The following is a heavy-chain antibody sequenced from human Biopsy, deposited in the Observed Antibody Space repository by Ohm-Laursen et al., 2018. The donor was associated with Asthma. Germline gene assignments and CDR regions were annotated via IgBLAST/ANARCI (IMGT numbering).Heavy chain of an antibody. CDR1: GGYLTGHY. Sequence: TLSLTCPVYGGYLTGHYWNWIRQPPGKGLEWIGEIDQSGYTNYNPSLKSRVTISADTSKNQFHLNLSSVTAADTAVYFCARAAITGIRGWFDPWGQGTLVTVSS. J-gene: IGHJ5*02. CDR3: ARAAITGIRGWFDP. CDR2: IDQSGYT. D-gene: IGHD1-20*01. V-gene: IGHV4-34*01.